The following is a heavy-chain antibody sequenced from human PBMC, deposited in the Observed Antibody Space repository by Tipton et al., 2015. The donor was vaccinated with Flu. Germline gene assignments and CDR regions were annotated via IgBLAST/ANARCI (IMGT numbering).Heavy chain of an antibody. CDR1: GGSLSSFY. V-gene: IGHV4-4*07. D-gene: IGHD1-26*01. CDR3: ARGRGKGGSHWTEYFQH. CDR2: IYSSGST. J-gene: IGHJ1*01. Sequence: TLSLTCTVSGGSLSSFYWSWIRQPAGKGLEYIGRIYSSGSTNYNPSFKSRVSMSLDASKTQFSLNLNSVTAADTAMYYCARGRGKGGSHWTEYFQHWGQGTLVTVSS.